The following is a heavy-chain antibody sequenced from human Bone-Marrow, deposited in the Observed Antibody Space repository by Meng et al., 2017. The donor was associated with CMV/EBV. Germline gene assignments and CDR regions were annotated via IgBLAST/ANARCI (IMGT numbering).Heavy chain of an antibody. Sequence: GGSLRLSCVVSGFTLSNYWMHWVRQTPGKGLVWVSRINNDGSSTSYADSVKGRFTISRDNAKNTLYLQMNSLRAEDTAVYYCAKASWSTYEGYYFDYWGQGTLVTVSS. CDR3: AKASWSTYEGYYFDY. CDR1: GFTLSNYW. D-gene: IGHD3-22*01. J-gene: IGHJ4*02. CDR2: INNDGSST. V-gene: IGHV3-74*01.